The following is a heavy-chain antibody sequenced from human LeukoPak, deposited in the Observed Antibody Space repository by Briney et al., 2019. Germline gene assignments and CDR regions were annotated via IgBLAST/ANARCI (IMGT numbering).Heavy chain of an antibody. CDR1: GGSFSGYY. Sequence: SETLSLTCAVYGGSFSGYYWSWIRQPPGKGLEWIGEINHSGSTNYNPSLKSRVTISVDTSKNPFSLKLSSVTAAVPAVYYCARGRRGYYGSGSYRHLYFDHWGQGTLVTVSS. J-gene: IGHJ4*02. CDR3: ARGRRGYYGSGSYRHLYFDH. CDR2: INHSGST. V-gene: IGHV4-34*01. D-gene: IGHD3-10*01.